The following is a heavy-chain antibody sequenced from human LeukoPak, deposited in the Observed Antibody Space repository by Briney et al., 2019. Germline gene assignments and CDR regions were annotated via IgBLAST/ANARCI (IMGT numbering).Heavy chain of an antibody. V-gene: IGHV3-48*03. Sequence: PGGSLRLSCAASGFTFSSYDMNWVRQAPGKGLEWVSYISSSGRTIYYADSAKGRFTISRDNAKNSLYLQMNSLRAEDTAIYYCARHWNYGWFDPWGQGTLVTVSS. J-gene: IGHJ5*02. CDR1: GFTFSSYD. CDR2: ISSSGRTI. D-gene: IGHD1-7*01. CDR3: ARHWNYGWFDP.